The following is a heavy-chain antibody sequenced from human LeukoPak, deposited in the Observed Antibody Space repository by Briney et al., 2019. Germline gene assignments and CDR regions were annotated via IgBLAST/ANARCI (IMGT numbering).Heavy chain of an antibody. Sequence: GGSLRLSCSASGFTFSNYWMSWVRQAPGKGLEWVANVKQDESEKYYVDSVKGRFTISRDNAKSSLYLQMNSLRAEDTAVYYCARALDSSSSRYQAFEEWGQGTLVTVSS. CDR2: VKQDESEK. CDR1: GFTFSNYW. D-gene: IGHD2-2*01. V-gene: IGHV3-7*01. CDR3: ARALDSSSSRYQAFEE. J-gene: IGHJ4*02.